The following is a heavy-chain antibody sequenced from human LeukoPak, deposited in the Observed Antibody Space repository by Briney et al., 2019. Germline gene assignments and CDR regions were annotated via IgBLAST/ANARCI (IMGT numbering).Heavy chain of an antibody. D-gene: IGHD3-10*01. Sequence: PSETLSLTCAVYGGSFSGYYWSWIRQPPGKGLEWIGEINHSGSTNYNPSLKSRVTISVDTSKNQFSLKLSSVTAADTAVYYCAGGVLLWGAYYGMDVWGQGTTVTVSS. CDR2: INHSGST. J-gene: IGHJ6*02. CDR3: AGGVLLWGAYYGMDV. V-gene: IGHV4-34*01. CDR1: GGSFSGYY.